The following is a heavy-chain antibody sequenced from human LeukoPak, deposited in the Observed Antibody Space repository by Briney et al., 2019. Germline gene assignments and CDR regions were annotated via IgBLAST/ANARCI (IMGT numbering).Heavy chain of an antibody. V-gene: IGHV4-4*02. J-gene: IGHJ4*02. CDR3: ARRPLTPFCLDY. CDR1: GDSIGSGNW. D-gene: IGHD2/OR15-2a*01. CDR2: IFLSGST. Sequence: PSETLSLTCAVSGDSIGSGNWWSWVRQSPGKGLEWIGEIFLSGSTNYNPSLKSRVTISLDKSKNQFSLKLSSVTAADTAVYYCARRPLTPFCLDYWGQGTWSPSPQ.